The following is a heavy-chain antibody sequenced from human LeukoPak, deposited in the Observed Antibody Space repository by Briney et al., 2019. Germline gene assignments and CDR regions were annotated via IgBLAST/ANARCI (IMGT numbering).Heavy chain of an antibody. Sequence: GGSLRLSCAASGFTVSSNYMSWVRQAPGKGLEWVSVIYSGGSTYYADSVKGRFTISRDNSKNTLYLQMNSLRAEDTAVYYCARDPDYGATVDYWGQGTLVTVSS. CDR3: ARDPDYGATVDY. CDR1: GFTVSSNY. V-gene: IGHV3-53*01. D-gene: IGHD4-17*01. J-gene: IGHJ4*02. CDR2: IYSGGST.